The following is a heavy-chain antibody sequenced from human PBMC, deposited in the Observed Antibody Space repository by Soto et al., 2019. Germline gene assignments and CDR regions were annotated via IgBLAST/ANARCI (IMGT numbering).Heavy chain of an antibody. CDR2: IRSKAYGGTT. V-gene: IGHV3-49*03. CDR1: GFTFGDYA. J-gene: IGHJ4*02. D-gene: IGHD2-2*02. CDR3: AKDDIVLVPAAIGPFDY. Sequence: PGGSLRLSCTASGFTFGDYAMSWFRQAPGKGLEWVGFIRSKAYGGTTEYYADSVKGRFTISRDNSKNTLYLQMNSLRAEDTAVYYCAKDDIVLVPAAIGPFDYWGQGTLVTVSS.